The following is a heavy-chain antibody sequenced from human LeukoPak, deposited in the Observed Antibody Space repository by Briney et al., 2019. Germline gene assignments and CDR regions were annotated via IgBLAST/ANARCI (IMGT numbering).Heavy chain of an antibody. V-gene: IGHV4-31*03. CDR1: GGSISSGGYY. CDR2: IYYSGST. D-gene: IGHD4-17*01. CDR3: ARCGKDGDYVQN. J-gene: IGHJ4*02. Sequence: SETLSLTCTVSGGSISSGGYYWSWIRQHPGTGLEWIGYIYYSGSTYYNPSLKSRVTISVDTSKNQFSLKLSSVTAADTAVYYCARCGKDGDYVQNWGQGTLVTVSP.